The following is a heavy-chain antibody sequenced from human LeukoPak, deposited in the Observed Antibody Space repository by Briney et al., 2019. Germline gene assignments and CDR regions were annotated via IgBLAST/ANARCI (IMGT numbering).Heavy chain of an antibody. CDR3: ASLQQAPDAFDI. J-gene: IGHJ3*02. Sequence: GGSLRLSCAASVFTFSSYAMSWVRQAPGKGLEWVSAISGSGGSTYYADSVKGRFTISRDNAKNTLYLQMDSLRAEDTAVYYCASLQQAPDAFDIWGQGTMVTVSS. CDR1: VFTFSSYA. D-gene: IGHD6-13*01. CDR2: ISGSGGST. V-gene: IGHV3-23*01.